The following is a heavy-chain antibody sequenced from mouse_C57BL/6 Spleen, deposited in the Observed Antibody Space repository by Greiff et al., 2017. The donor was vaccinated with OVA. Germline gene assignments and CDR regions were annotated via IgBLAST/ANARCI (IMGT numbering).Heavy chain of an antibody. J-gene: IGHJ3*01. V-gene: IGHV5-4*01. CDR3: ARDGYDGYPAWFAY. CDR1: GFTFSSYA. CDR2: ISDGGSYT. D-gene: IGHD2-3*01. Sequence: EVQRVESGGGLVKPGGSLKLSCAASGFTFSSYAMSWVRQTPEKRLEWVATISDGGSYTYYPDNVKGRFTISRDNAKNNLYLQMSHLKSEDTAMYYCARDGYDGYPAWFAYWGQGTLVTVSA.